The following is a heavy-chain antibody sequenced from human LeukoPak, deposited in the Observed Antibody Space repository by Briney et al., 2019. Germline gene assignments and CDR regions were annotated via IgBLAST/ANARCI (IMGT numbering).Heavy chain of an antibody. Sequence: GGSLRLSCAASGFIFDDYGMTWVRQAPGKGLEWVSGISWNGGSTGYADSVKGRFTISRDNAKNSLYLQMNSLRAEDTALYYCARGRIGYDSSGYSFDYWGQGTLVTVSS. V-gene: IGHV3-20*04. CDR1: GFIFDDYG. CDR3: ARGRIGYDSSGYSFDY. J-gene: IGHJ4*02. D-gene: IGHD3-22*01. CDR2: ISWNGGST.